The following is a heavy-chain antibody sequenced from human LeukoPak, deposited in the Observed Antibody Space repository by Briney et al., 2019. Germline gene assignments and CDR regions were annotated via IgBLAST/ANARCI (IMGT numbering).Heavy chain of an antibody. D-gene: IGHD5-24*01. CDR3: ARDLHRDGYNWPYFDY. J-gene: IGHJ4*02. CDR2: INSSGSVI. CDR1: GFTFSSYS. V-gene: IGHV3-48*04. Sequence: GGSLRLSCAASGFTFSSYSMNWVRQAPGKGLEWVSYINSSGSVIYYADSVKGRFTISRDNAENSLYLQMNSLRAEDTACFYCARDLHRDGYNWPYFDYWGQGTLVTVSP.